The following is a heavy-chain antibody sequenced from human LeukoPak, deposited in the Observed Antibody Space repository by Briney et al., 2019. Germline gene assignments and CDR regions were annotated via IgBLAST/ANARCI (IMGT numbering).Heavy chain of an antibody. CDR3: RFAMSNGDY. CDR2: INSAGSST. Sequence: GGSLRLSCAASGFTFSSYWMHWVRQAPGKGLVWVSRINSAGSSTTYADSVKGRFTISRDNAKNTLFLQMNSLRAEDTAVYYCRFAMSNGDYWGQGTLVTVSS. CDR1: GFTFSSYW. J-gene: IGHJ4*02. V-gene: IGHV3-74*01. D-gene: IGHD4-11*01.